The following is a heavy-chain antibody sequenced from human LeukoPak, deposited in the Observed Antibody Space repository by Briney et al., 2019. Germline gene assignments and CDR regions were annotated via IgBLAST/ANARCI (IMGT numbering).Heavy chain of an antibody. D-gene: IGHD3-16*01. Sequence: LSGGSLRLSCAASGFTFSSYSMNWVRQAPGKGLEWVSYISSSSSTIYYADSVKGRFTISRDNAKNSLYLQMNSLRAEDTAVYYCAREGAFDYWGQGTLVTVSS. V-gene: IGHV3-48*01. CDR3: AREGAFDY. J-gene: IGHJ4*02. CDR1: GFTFSSYS. CDR2: ISSSSSTI.